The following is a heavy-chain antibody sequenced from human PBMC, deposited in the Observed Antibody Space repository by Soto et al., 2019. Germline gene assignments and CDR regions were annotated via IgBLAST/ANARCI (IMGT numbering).Heavy chain of an antibody. Sequence: PGGSLRLSWAASGFTLSNAWMSWVRQAPGKGLEWVGRIKSKTDGGTTDYAAPVKGRFTISRDESKNTLYLQMNSLKTEDTAVYYCTTVYCSSTSCSKYYYYYGMDVWGQGTTVTVSS. V-gene: IGHV3-15*01. CDR1: GFTLSNAW. D-gene: IGHD2-2*01. CDR3: TTVYCSSTSCSKYYYYYGMDV. CDR2: IKSKTDGGTT. J-gene: IGHJ6*02.